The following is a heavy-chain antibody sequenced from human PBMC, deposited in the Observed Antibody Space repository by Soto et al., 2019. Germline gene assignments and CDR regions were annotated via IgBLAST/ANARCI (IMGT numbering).Heavy chain of an antibody. J-gene: IGHJ6*02. CDR2: INAGNGNT. Sequence: PGGSLRLSCAASGFTFSHYGMHWVRQAPGQRLEWMGWINAGNGNTKYSQMFQGRVTITRDTSASTAYMELSSLRSEDTAVYYCASSYYYDSSGYSSLYYYYGMDVWGQGTTVTVSS. CDR1: GFTFSHYG. CDR3: ASSYYYDSSGYSSLYYYYGMDV. D-gene: IGHD3-22*01. V-gene: IGHV1-3*01.